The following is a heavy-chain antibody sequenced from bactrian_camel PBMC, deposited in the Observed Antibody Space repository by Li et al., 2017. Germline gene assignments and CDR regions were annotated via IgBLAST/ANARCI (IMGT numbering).Heavy chain of an antibody. V-gene: IGHV3S1*01. CDR3: AADSFGGGGYCYLHSVEYNS. CDR2: INTPGGRT. Sequence: QLVESGGGLVQAGGSLRLSCTASGYTYARLCMAWFRQAPGKEREAVVGINTPGGRTYYADSVKGRFTISQDNAKNTVYLTMSNLKPEDTAMYYCAADSFGGGGYCYLHSVEYNSWGQGTQVTVS. D-gene: IGHD3*01. CDR1: GYTYARLC. J-gene: IGHJ4*01.